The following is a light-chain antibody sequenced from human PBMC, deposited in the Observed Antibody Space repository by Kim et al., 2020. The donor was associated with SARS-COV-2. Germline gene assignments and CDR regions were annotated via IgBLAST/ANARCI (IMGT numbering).Light chain of an antibody. J-gene: IGLJ1*01. Sequence: GKTVTISCTRSSGSIARNYVQWYQQRPGSAPTTVIYEDNQRPSGVPDRFSGSIDSSSNSASLTISGLKTEDEADYYCQSYDSSNYVFGTGTKVTVL. CDR1: SGSIARNY. V-gene: IGLV6-57*03. CDR2: EDN. CDR3: QSYDSSNYV.